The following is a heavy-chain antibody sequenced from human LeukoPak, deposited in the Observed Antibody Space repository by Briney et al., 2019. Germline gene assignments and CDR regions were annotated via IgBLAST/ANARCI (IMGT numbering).Heavy chain of an antibody. J-gene: IGHJ4*02. D-gene: IGHD1-26*01. V-gene: IGHV3-66*04. Sequence: GGSLRLSCAASGFTFSNAWMSWVRQAPGKGLEWVSVIYSGGSTYYADSVKGRFTISRDNSKNTLYLQMNSLRAEDTAVYYCARHLGVKYWGQGTLVTVSS. CDR2: IYSGGST. CDR1: GFTFSNAW. CDR3: ARHLGVKY.